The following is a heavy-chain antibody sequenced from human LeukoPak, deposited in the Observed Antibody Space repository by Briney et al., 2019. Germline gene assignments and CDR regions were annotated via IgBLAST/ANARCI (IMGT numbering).Heavy chain of an antibody. J-gene: IGHJ4*02. CDR1: GFTFSDYA. Sequence: GWPLRLSCAASGFTFSDYAMSWIRQAPGQGLEWVSYISRSGDTIDYADSVKGRFSISRDNAKNSLYLQMNSLRAEDTAVYYCAGYHWNSGVVYWGQGTLVTVSS. D-gene: IGHD1-7*01. CDR3: AGYHWNSGVVY. V-gene: IGHV3-11*01. CDR2: ISRSGDTI.